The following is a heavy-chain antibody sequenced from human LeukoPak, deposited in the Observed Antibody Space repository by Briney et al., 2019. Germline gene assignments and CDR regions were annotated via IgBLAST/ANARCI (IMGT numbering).Heavy chain of an antibody. CDR2: MNPNSGNT. V-gene: IGHV1-8*03. CDR1: GYTFTSYD. Sequence: ASVKVSCKASGYTFTSYDINWVRQATGQGLEWMGWMNPNSGNTGYAQKFQGRVTITRNTSISTAYMELRSLRSDDTAVYYCARDPSKHLDTAMVLLTNYYYYYYMDVWGKGTTVTVSS. D-gene: IGHD5-18*01. J-gene: IGHJ6*03. CDR3: ARDPSKHLDTAMVLLTNYYYYYYMDV.